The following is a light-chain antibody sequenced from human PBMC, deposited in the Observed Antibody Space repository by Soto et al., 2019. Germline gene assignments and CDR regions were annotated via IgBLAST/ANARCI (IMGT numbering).Light chain of an antibody. J-gene: IGKJ1*01. V-gene: IGKV1-27*01. Sequence: DIQMTQSPSSLSASVGDRVTVTCRESQGISNYLAWYQQIPGKVPRLLIYAASTLQSGVPSRLSGSGSGTDFTLTISSLQPEDAATYYCQKYNSGRWTFGRGAKVDIK. CDR3: QKYNSGRWT. CDR1: QGISNY. CDR2: AAS.